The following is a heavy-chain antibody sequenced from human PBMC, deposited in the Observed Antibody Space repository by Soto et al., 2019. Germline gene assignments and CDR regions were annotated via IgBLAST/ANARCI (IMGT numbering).Heavy chain of an antibody. D-gene: IGHD3-10*01. J-gene: IGHJ2*01. CDR2: IRSKANSYAT. V-gene: IGHV3-73*02. CDR1: GFTFSGSA. Sequence: EVQLVESGGGLVQPGGSLKLSCAASGFTFSGSAMHCVRQASGKGLEWVGRIRSKANSYATAYAASVKGRFTISRDDSKNTAYLQMNSLKAEDTAVYYCTRQYHGSGAYWYFDLWGRGTLVTVSS. CDR3: TRQYHGSGAYWYFDL.